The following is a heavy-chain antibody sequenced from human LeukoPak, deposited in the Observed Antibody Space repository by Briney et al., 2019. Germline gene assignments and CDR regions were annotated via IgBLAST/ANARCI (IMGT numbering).Heavy chain of an antibody. CDR2: IIPILGIA. CDR3: ARYTIFGVVRPRFDP. J-gene: IGHJ5*02. V-gene: IGHV1-69*04. Sequence: ASVKVSCKASGGTFSSYAISWVRQAPGQGLEWMGRIIPILGIANYAQKFQGRVTITADKSTSTAYMELSSLRSEDTAVYYCARYTIFGVVRPRFDPWAREPWSPSPQ. D-gene: IGHD3-3*01. CDR1: GGTFSSYA.